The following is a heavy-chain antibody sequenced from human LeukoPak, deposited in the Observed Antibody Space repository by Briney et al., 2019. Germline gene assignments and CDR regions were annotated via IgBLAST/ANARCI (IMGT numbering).Heavy chain of an antibody. Sequence: GGSLRLSCAASGFTVSSNYMSWVRQAPGKGLEWVSVIYSGGSTYYADSVKGRFTISRDNSKNTLYLQMNSLRAEDTAVYYCAKVRSGWSKGGFDYWGQGTLVTVSS. CDR2: IYSGGST. CDR3: AKVRSGWSKGGFDY. CDR1: GFTVSSNY. D-gene: IGHD6-19*01. J-gene: IGHJ4*02. V-gene: IGHV3-53*01.